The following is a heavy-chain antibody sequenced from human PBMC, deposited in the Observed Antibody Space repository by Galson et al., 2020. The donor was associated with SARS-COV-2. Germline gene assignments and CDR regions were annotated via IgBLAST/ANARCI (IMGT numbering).Heavy chain of an antibody. D-gene: IGHD3-16*01. J-gene: IGHJ4*02. CDR1: GFTFNNYG. CDR2: ISYEGSKK. CDR3: AKVAQIFMITLGVRVFDN. V-gene: IGHV3-30*18. Sequence: GESLKTSCSASGFTFNNYGMHWVRQAPGEGLEWVAFISYEGSKKYYENSLKCRFTISRDASTNTLYLQMNSLRAENTAGYYCAKVAQIFMITLGVRVFDNWGQGTLVTVSS.